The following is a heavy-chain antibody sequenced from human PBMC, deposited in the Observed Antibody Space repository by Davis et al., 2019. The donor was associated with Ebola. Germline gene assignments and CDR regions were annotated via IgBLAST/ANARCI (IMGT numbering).Heavy chain of an antibody. CDR2: INHSGST. J-gene: IGHJ4*02. CDR1: GGSFSGYY. V-gene: IGHV4-34*01. D-gene: IGHD6-13*01. Sequence: SETLSLTCAVYGGSFSGYYWSWIRQPPGKGLEWIGEINHSGSTYYNPSLKSRVTISVDRSKNQFSLKLSSVTAADTAVYYCARHISLAAAGTGFDYWGQGTLVTVSS. CDR3: ARHISLAAAGTGFDY.